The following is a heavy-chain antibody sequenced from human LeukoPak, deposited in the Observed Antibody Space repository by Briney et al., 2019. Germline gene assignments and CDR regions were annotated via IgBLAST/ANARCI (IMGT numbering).Heavy chain of an antibody. CDR1: GGSISSYY. V-gene: IGHV4-59*01. CDR2: IYYSGST. Sequence: SETLSLTRTVSGGSISSYYWSWIRQPPGKGLEWIGYIYYSGSTNYNPSLKSRATISVDTSKNQFSLKLSSVTAADTAVYYCARALRARITGTTASVYGMDVWGQGTTVTVSS. J-gene: IGHJ6*02. CDR3: ARALRARITGTTASVYGMDV. D-gene: IGHD1-20*01.